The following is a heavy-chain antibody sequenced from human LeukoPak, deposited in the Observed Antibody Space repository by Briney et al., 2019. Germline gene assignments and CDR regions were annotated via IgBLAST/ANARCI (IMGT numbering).Heavy chain of an antibody. CDR3: ARDAQRGFDYSNSLQY. D-gene: IGHD4-11*01. V-gene: IGHV3-33*01. J-gene: IGHJ4*02. Sequence: GRSLRLSCAATGFTFNHYGMHWVRQAPGKGLEWVAVIWSDGTNTYYSDSVKGRFTISRVDSEKTVYLQMKSLRPDDSGVYYCARDAQRGFDYSNSLQYWGQGTPVTVST. CDR1: GFTFNHYG. CDR2: IWSDGTNT.